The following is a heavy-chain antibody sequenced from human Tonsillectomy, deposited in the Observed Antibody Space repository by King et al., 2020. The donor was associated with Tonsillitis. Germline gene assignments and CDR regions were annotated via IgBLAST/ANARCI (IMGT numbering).Heavy chain of an antibody. CDR1: GFTFSSYG. V-gene: IGHV3-30*18. D-gene: IGHD2-15*01. CDR2: IAYDGTNK. Sequence: VQLVESGGGVVQPGRSLRLSCAASGFTFSSYGMHWVRQAPGKGLEWVAVIAYDGTNKYYADSVKGRFTISRDNSKNTLYLQMNSLRPEDTAVYYCAKDIVGIHYYGMDVWGQGTTVTVSS. J-gene: IGHJ6*02. CDR3: AKDIVGIHYYGMDV.